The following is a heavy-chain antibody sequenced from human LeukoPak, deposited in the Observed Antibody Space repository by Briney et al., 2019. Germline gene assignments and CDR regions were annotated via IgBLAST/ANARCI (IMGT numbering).Heavy chain of an antibody. J-gene: IGHJ3*01. V-gene: IGHV3-23*01. CDR2: LGPSGSTT. CDR1: GFTFSSFS. D-gene: IGHD2-2*01. Sequence: GGSLRLSCAASGFTFSSFSMNWVRQAPGKGLEWVSTLGPSGSTTTYADSVRGRFTISRDNSKNTLYLQMNSLRAEDTAVYYCAKVGYCSSTSCPPNWGQGTMVTVSS. CDR3: AKVGYCSSTSCPPN.